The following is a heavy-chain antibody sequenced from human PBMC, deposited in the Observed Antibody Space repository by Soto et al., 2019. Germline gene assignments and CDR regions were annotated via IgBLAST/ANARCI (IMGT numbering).Heavy chain of an antibody. CDR3: AKDLWAAAGAPGNFQH. V-gene: IGHV3-23*01. CDR2: ISGSGGST. D-gene: IGHD6-13*01. Sequence: GGSLRLSCAASGFTFSSYAMSWVRQAPGKGLEWVSAISGSGGSTYYADSVKGRFTISRDNSKNTLYLQMNSLRAEDTAVYYCAKDLWAAAGAPGNFQHWGQGTLVTVSS. J-gene: IGHJ1*01. CDR1: GFTFSSYA.